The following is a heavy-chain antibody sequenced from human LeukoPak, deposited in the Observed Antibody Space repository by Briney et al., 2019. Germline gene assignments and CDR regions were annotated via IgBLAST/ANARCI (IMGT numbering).Heavy chain of an antibody. J-gene: IGHJ4*02. CDR1: GFTFSSYA. CDR2: ISGSGGST. V-gene: IGHV3-23*01. CDR3: AREDRDYGDAYFDY. Sequence: GGSLRLSCAASGFTFSSYAMSWVRQAPGKGLEWVSAISGSGGSTYYADSVKGRFTISRDNAKNSLYLQMNSLRAEDTAVYYCAREDRDYGDAYFDYWGQGTLATVSS. D-gene: IGHD4-17*01.